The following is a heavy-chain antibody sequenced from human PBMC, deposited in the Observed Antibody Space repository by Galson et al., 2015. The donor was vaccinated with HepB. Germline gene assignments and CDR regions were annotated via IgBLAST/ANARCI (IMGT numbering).Heavy chain of an antibody. Sequence: TLSLTCTVSGGSISSSYWIWIRQPPGKGLEWIGYIYYSGSTHYNPSLKSRVTISLDTSKNQFSLKLASVTAADTAIYYCARRRGYDWYFDLWGRGTLVTVSS. V-gene: IGHV4-59*08. D-gene: IGHD5-12*01. CDR1: GGSISSSY. J-gene: IGHJ2*01. CDR3: ARRRGYDWYFDL. CDR2: IYYSGST.